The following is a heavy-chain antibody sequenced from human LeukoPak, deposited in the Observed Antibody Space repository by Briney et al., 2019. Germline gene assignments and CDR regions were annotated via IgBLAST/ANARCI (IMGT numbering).Heavy chain of an antibody. CDR2: ISSSSSTI. V-gene: IGHV3-48*04. D-gene: IGHD6-19*01. CDR3: ASGDAFSGWEGMGY. CDR1: GFTFSSYS. Sequence: QPGGSLRLSCAASGFTFSSYSMNWVRQAPGKGLEWVSYISSSSSTIYYADSVKGRFTISRDNAENSLFLQMNSLRAEDTAVYYCASGDAFSGWEGMGYWGQGTLVTVSS. J-gene: IGHJ4*02.